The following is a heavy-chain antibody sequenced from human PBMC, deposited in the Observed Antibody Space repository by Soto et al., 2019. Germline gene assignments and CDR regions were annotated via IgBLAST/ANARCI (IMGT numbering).Heavy chain of an antibody. V-gene: IGHV3-33*01. CDR1: GFTFSSYG. Sequence: PGGSLRLSCAASGFTFSSYGMHWVRQAPGKGLEWVAVIWYDGSNKYYADSVKGRFTISRDNSKNTLYLQMNSLRAEDTAVYYCARDVLGDSYYYGMDVWGQGTTVTVSS. D-gene: IGHD3-16*01. CDR3: ARDVLGDSYYYGMDV. CDR2: IWYDGSNK. J-gene: IGHJ6*02.